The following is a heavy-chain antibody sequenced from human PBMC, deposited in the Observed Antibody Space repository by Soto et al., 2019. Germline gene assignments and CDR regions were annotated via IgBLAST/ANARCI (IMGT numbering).Heavy chain of an antibody. V-gene: IGHV3-23*01. D-gene: IGHD3-10*01. J-gene: IGHJ4*02. CDR2: IGAGGNST. CDR1: GFTFSSYP. CDR3: AKVLWLREVVFDY. Sequence: EVQLLESGGGLVQPGGSLRLSCAASGFTFSSYPMSWVRQAPWKGLEWVSVIGAGGNSTYYADSVKGRFTISRDDSKNTLYLQMNSLRAEDTAVYYCAKVLWLREVVFDYWGQGTLVTVSS.